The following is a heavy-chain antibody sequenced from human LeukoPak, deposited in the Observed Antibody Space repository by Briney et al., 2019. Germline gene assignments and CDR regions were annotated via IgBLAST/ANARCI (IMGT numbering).Heavy chain of an antibody. V-gene: IGHV1-2*02. CDR2: ISPNSGGT. CDR3: ARDLVGYDLIY. Sequence: ASVKVSCKASGYTFTGYYMHWLRQAPGQGLEWMGWISPNSGGTNYAQKFQGRVTMTRDTSISTAYMELSRLRSDDTAVYYCARDLVGYDLIYWGQGTLVTVSS. D-gene: IGHD5-12*01. J-gene: IGHJ4*02. CDR1: GYTFTGYY.